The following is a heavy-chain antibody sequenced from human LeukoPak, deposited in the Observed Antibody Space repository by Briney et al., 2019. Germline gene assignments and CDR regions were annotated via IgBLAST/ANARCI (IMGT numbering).Heavy chain of an antibody. V-gene: IGHV3-33*06. J-gene: IGHJ4*02. CDR3: VKGWLCEY. Sequence: GWSLRLSCAASGFTFSGLGMHWVRQAPGKGLQWVAFISHDGSDKYYVDSVKGRFTISRDNSKSTLSLQMKSLRVEDTAVYYCVKGWLCEYWGQGTPVTVSS. D-gene: IGHD5-12*01. CDR1: GFTFSGLG. CDR2: ISHDGSDK.